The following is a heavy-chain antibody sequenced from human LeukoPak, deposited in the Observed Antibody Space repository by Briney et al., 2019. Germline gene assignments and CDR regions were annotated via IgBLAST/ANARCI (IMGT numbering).Heavy chain of an antibody. CDR2: IRYDGSNK. CDR3: AKYASSGWYYFDY. CDR1: GFTFSSYG. J-gene: IGHJ4*02. D-gene: IGHD6-19*01. Sequence: GGSLRLSCAASGFTFSSYGLHWVRQAPGEGLEWVAFIRYDGSNKYYADSVKGRFTVSRDNSKNTLYLQMNSLRAEDTAVYYCAKYASSGWYYFDYWGQGTLVTVSS. V-gene: IGHV3-30*02.